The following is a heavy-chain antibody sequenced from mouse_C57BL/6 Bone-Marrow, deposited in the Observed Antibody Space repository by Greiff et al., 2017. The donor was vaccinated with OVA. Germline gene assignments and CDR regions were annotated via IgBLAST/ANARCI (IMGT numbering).Heavy chain of an antibody. CDR1: GFTFSSYG. V-gene: IGHV5-6*01. Sequence: EVKVVESGGDLVKPGGSLKLSCAASGFTFSSYGMSWVRQTPDKRLEWVATISSGGSYTYYPDSVKGRFTISRDNAKNTLYLQMSSLKSEDTAMYYCARPGYFDVWGTGTTVTVSS. CDR3: ARPGYFDV. J-gene: IGHJ1*03. CDR2: ISSGGSYT.